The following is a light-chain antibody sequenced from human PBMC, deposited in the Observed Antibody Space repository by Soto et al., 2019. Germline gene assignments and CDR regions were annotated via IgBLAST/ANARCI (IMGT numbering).Light chain of an antibody. V-gene: IGLV2-14*01. J-gene: IGLJ1*01. CDR1: SRDIGGYNA. CDR3: NSFRVSHLYV. CDR2: EVT. Sequence: QSALTQPDSVSGSPGQTITISCTGTSRDIGGYNAVSWYQHHPGKAPKLIIYEVTHRPSGVSDRFSASKSGNTASLTIPGLQAEDEADYYCNSFRVSHLYVFGTGTKVTAL.